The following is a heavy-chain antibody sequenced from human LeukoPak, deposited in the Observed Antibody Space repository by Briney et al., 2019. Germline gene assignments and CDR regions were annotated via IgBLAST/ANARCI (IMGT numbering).Heavy chain of an antibody. CDR3: TKDEYGDCVDY. CDR1: GFTFSTFA. Sequence: GGSLRLSCAASGFTFSTFAMSWVRQAPVKELEWVSAISGSGGSTFYADSVKGRFTISRDNSKNTLYLQMNSLRAEDTAIYYCTKDEYGDCVDYWGQGTLVTVSS. CDR2: ISGSGGST. D-gene: IGHD4-17*01. J-gene: IGHJ4*02. V-gene: IGHV3-23*01.